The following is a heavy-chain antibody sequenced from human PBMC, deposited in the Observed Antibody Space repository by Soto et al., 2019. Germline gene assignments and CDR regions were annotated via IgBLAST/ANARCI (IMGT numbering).Heavy chain of an antibody. CDR2: IIPIFGTA. Sequence: GASVKVSCKASGGTFSSYAISWVRQAPGQGLEWMGGIIPIFGTANYAQKFQGRVTITADESTSTAYMELSSLRSEDTAVYYCARDKLVYCSSTSCYTSVMDVWGQGTTVTVSS. J-gene: IGHJ6*02. D-gene: IGHD2-2*02. CDR3: ARDKLVYCSSTSCYTSVMDV. V-gene: IGHV1-69*13. CDR1: GGTFSSYA.